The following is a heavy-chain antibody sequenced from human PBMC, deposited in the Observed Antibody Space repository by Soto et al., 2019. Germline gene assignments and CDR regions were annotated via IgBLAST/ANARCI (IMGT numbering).Heavy chain of an antibody. Sequence: VGSLRLSCAASGFTFSSYGMHWVRQAPGKGLEWVAVISYDGSNKYYADSVKGRFTISRDNSKNTLYLQMNSLRAEDTAVYYCAKDNRGYSSSWYLYYYYYGMDVWGQGTMVTVSS. D-gene: IGHD6-13*01. CDR2: ISYDGSNK. CDR1: GFTFSSYG. V-gene: IGHV3-30*18. J-gene: IGHJ6*02. CDR3: AKDNRGYSSSWYLYYYYYGMDV.